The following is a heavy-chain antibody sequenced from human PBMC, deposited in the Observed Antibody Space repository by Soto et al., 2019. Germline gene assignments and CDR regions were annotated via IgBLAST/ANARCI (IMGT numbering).Heavy chain of an antibody. Sequence: GGSLRLSCAASGFTVSSNYMSWVRQAPGKGLEWVSVIYSGGSTYYADSVKGRFTISRHNSKNTLYLQMNSLRAEDTAVYYCARSSAAGKYYYYGMDVWGQGTTVTVSS. CDR1: GFTVSSNY. D-gene: IGHD6-13*01. CDR3: ARSSAAGKYYYYGMDV. V-gene: IGHV3-53*04. CDR2: IYSGGST. J-gene: IGHJ6*02.